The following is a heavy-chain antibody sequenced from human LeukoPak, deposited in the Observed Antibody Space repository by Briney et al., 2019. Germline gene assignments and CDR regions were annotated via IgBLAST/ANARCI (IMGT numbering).Heavy chain of an antibody. CDR3: AKDSEWELLRSFDY. CDR2: ISYDGSNK. V-gene: IGHV3-30-3*01. D-gene: IGHD1-26*01. CDR1: GFTFSSYA. Sequence: GGSLRLSRAASGFTFSSYAMHWVRQAPGKGLEWVAVISYDGSNKYYADSVKGRFTISRDNSKNTLYLQMNSLRAEDTALYYRAKDSEWELLRSFDYWGQGTLVTVSS. J-gene: IGHJ4*02.